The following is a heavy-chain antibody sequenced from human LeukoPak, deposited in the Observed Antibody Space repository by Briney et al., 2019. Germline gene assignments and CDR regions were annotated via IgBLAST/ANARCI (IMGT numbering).Heavy chain of an antibody. V-gene: IGHV1-2*02. D-gene: IGHD3-22*01. J-gene: IGHJ4*02. CDR1: GYTFTGYY. Sequence: GASVKVSCKASGYTFTGYYMHWVRQAPGQGLEWMGWINPNSGGTNYAQKFQGRVTMTRDTSISTAYMELSRLRSDDTAVYYCAREWYYDSSGFDYWGQGTLVTVSS. CDR2: INPNSGGT. CDR3: AREWYYDSSGFDY.